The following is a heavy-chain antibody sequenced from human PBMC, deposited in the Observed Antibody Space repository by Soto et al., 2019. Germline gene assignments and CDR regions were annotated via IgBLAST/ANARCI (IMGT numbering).Heavy chain of an antibody. CDR3: ARDHRSWAQQADFDY. CDR1: GGSISSSSYY. V-gene: IGHV4-39*02. CDR2: VYYSGST. J-gene: IGHJ4*02. D-gene: IGHD6-13*01. Sequence: QLQLQESGPGLVKPPETLSLTCTVSGGSISSSSYYWGWIRQPPGKGLEWIGSVYYSGSTYYNPSLKSRVTITEDTSKNQFPLRLTSVTASDTAVYYCARDHRSWAQQADFDYWGQGTLVTVSS.